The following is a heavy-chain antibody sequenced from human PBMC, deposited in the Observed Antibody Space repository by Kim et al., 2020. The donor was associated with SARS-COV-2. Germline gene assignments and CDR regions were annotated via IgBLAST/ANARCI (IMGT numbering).Heavy chain of an antibody. CDR2: LTASGGST. V-gene: IGHV3-23*01. J-gene: IGHJ4*02. Sequence: GGSLRLSCAASGFIFNNYAMTWVRQAPGKGLEWVSTLTASGGSTFYADSVKGRFTISRDNSKNTLYLQMNSLRAEDTAIYYCAKYNPLPAAGTWLGGLDYWGQGTLVTVSS. CDR1: GFIFNNYA. D-gene: IGHD6-13*01. CDR3: AKYNPLPAAGTWLGGLDY.